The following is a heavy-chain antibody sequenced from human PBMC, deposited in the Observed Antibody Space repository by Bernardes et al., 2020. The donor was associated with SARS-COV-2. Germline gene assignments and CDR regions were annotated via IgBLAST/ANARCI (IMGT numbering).Heavy chain of an antibody. J-gene: IGHJ6*02. D-gene: IGHD2-15*01. CDR2: IYHSGNT. CDR1: GGSIISSSW. V-gene: IGHV4-4*02. Sequence: SETLSLTCAVSGGSIISSSWRSWVRQPPGKGLEWIGAIYHSGNTNYNPSLKSRVTISVDKSKNQFSLKLSSVTAADTALYYCAGRDIVMTWGGMDVWGQGTTVIVSS. CDR3: AGRDIVMTWGGMDV.